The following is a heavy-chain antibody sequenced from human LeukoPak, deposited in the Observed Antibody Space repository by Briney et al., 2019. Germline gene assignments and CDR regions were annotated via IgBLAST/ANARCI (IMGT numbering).Heavy chain of an antibody. Sequence: SETLSLTCTVSGVSISGTTNYWGWVRQPPGKGLEWIGSIYYSGTTYYNPSLKSRVTISVDTSKSQFSLKLTSVTAADTAVYYCARHEEEDGYNAKTVDYWGQGTLVTVSS. CDR3: ARHEEEDGYNAKTVDY. V-gene: IGHV4-39*01. CDR1: GVSISGTTNY. J-gene: IGHJ4*02. D-gene: IGHD5-24*01. CDR2: IYYSGTT.